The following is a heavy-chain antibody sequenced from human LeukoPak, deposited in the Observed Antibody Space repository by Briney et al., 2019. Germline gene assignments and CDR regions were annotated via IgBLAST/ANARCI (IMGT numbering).Heavy chain of an antibody. V-gene: IGHV4-59*01. Sequence: SETLSLTCTVSGGSISSYYWSWIRQTPGKGLEWIGFVAYSGSSNYNPSLKSRVSISIDTSKNQFSLALTSVTPADTAVYYCARVVRGVVTSNWFDPWGQGTLVTVSS. J-gene: IGHJ5*02. D-gene: IGHD2-21*02. CDR1: GGSISSYY. CDR3: ARVVRGVVTSNWFDP. CDR2: VAYSGSS.